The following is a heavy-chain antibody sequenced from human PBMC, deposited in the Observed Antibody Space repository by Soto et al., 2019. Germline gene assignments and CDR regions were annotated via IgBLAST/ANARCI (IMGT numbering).Heavy chain of an antibody. Sequence: QVQLQESGPGLVKPSQTLSLTCTVSGGSISSGGYYWSWIRQHPGKGLEWIGYIYYSGSTYYNPSLKSRVTISVDTSKKQFSLKPSSVTAADTAVYYCARGGYYYDSSGYYSQDFDYWGQGTLVTVSS. V-gene: IGHV4-31*03. J-gene: IGHJ4*02. CDR1: GGSISSGGYY. D-gene: IGHD3-22*01. CDR3: ARGGYYYDSSGYYSQDFDY. CDR2: IYYSGST.